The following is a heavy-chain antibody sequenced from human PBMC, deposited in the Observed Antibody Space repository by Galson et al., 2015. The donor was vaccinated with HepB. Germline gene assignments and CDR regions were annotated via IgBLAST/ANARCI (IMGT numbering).Heavy chain of an antibody. Sequence: SETLSLTCTVSGGSISSYYWSWIRQPPGKGLEWIGYIYYSGSTNYNPSLKSRVTISVDTSKNQFSLKLSSVTAADTAVYYCARQALDSSGWYGRYGAFDIWGQGTMVTVSS. D-gene: IGHD6-19*01. CDR1: GGSISSYY. CDR3: ARQALDSSGWYGRYGAFDI. J-gene: IGHJ3*02. CDR2: IYYSGST. V-gene: IGHV4-59*08.